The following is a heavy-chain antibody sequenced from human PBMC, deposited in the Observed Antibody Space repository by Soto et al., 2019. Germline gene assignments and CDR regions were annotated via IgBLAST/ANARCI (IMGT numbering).Heavy chain of an antibody. V-gene: IGHV3-9*01. J-gene: IGHJ6*02. CDR1: GFTFDDYD. CDR2: ISWNSGSI. Sequence: EVQLVESGGGLVQPGRSLRLSCAASGFTFDDYDMHWVRQAPGKGLEWVSGISWNSGSIGYADSVKGRFTISRDNAKNSLYLQMNSLIAEDTALYYCAKDPESYYYYGMDVRGQGTTVTVSS. CDR3: AKDPESYYYYGMDV.